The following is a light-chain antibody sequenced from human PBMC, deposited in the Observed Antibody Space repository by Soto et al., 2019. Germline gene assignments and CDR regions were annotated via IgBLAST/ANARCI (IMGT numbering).Light chain of an antibody. J-gene: IGLJ3*02. CDR1: RSNIGSHY. Sequence: QAALTQPPSASGTPGQGLPISCAGSRSNIGSHYVYWYQHLPGTAPKLLIFRDGQRPSGVPDRFFGSKSGTSASLAISGLRSEDEAHYYCAVWDASLTGWVFGGGTKVTVL. CDR2: RDG. CDR3: AVWDASLTGWV. V-gene: IGLV1-47*01.